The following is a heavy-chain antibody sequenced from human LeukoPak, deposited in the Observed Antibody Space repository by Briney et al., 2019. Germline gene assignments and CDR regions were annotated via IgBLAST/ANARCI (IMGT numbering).Heavy chain of an antibody. CDR3: ARDRHYYGSGLSDAFDI. D-gene: IGHD3-10*01. Sequence: SETLSLTCTVSGGSISSYYWSWIRQPPGKGLEWIGYIYYSGSTNYNPSLKSRVTISVDTSENQFTLKLSSVTAADTAVYYCARDRHYYGSGLSDAFDIWGQGTMVTVSS. CDR2: IYYSGST. CDR1: GGSISSYY. V-gene: IGHV4-59*01. J-gene: IGHJ3*02.